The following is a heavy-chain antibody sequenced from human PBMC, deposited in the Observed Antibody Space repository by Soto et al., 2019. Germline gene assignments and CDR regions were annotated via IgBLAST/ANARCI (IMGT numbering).Heavy chain of an antibody. D-gene: IGHD2-2*01. CDR3: ARSDCSSTSCRPRIWFDX. CDR2: IYYSGST. J-gene: IGHJ5*02. CDR1: GGSISSNSYY. V-gene: IGHV4-39*01. Sequence: SETLSLTCTVSGGSISSNSYYWGWIRQPPGKGLEGIGSIYYSGSTYCNPSLTSRVTISVDTSKNQLSLKLSSVNAADPAVYYCARSDCSSTSCRPRIWFDXWGQGTIVTLSX.